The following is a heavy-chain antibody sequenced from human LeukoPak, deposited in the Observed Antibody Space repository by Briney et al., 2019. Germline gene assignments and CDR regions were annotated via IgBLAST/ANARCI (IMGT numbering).Heavy chain of an antibody. Sequence: SQTLSLTCAISGDSVSSNSAAWNWIRQSPSRGLEWLGRTYYRSKWYNDYAVSVKSRITINPDTSKNQFSLQLNSVTPEDTAVYYCARSPTFYDFWSGYYTPVYYYYMDVWGKGTTVTVSS. CDR1: GDSVSSNSAA. V-gene: IGHV6-1*01. CDR3: ARSPTFYDFWSGYYTPVYYYYMDV. J-gene: IGHJ6*03. D-gene: IGHD3-3*01. CDR2: TYYRSKWYN.